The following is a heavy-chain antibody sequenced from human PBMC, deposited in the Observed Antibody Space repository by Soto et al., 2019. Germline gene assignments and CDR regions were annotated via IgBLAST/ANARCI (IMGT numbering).Heavy chain of an antibody. V-gene: IGHV1-18*01. CDR3: ARGGMGKPYWTLAY. CDR2: ITTYNGYT. Sequence: QVRLVQSGAEVKPPGASVKVSCEASGFTFTNYAISWVRQAPGQGLEWMGWITTYNGYTNYAQNLQDRITLTTDTSTSPAFMELRSLSSDDAAVYYCARGGMGKPYWTLAYWGQGILVTVSS. J-gene: IGHJ4*02. D-gene: IGHD1-1*01. CDR1: GFTFTNYA.